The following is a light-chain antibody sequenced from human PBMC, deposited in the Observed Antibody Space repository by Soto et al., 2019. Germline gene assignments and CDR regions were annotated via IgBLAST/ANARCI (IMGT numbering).Light chain of an antibody. CDR1: QNVGNN. CDR2: GAS. CDR3: QQYYNWPQT. Sequence: EIVMTQSPATLSVSPGERATLSCRASQNVGNNLVWYQQKPGQAPRLLIYGASTRAAGIPDRFSGSGSGTEFTLTVDSLQSDDIAVYYCQQYYNWPQTFGQGTKVDIK. V-gene: IGKV3-15*01. J-gene: IGKJ1*01.